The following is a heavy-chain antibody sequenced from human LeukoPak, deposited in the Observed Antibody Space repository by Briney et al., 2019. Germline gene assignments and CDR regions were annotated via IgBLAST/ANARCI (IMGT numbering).Heavy chain of an antibody. J-gene: IGHJ6*02. CDR3: ARDSSEVAAGPNYGMDV. V-gene: IGHV3-7*01. CDR1: GFTFSNFW. Sequence: GGSLRLSCAASGFTFSNFWMAWVRQAPGKGLEWVAHIKEDGSDKKYVDSVKGRFTISRDNPKNSLYLQMNSLRDEDTALYYCARDSSEVAAGPNYGMDVWGQGTTVSVSS. CDR2: IKEDGSDK. D-gene: IGHD6-13*01.